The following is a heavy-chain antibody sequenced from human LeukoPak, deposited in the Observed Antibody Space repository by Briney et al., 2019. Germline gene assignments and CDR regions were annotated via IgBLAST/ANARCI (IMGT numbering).Heavy chain of an antibody. D-gene: IGHD6-19*01. Sequence: PGGSLRLSCAASGFTVSSNYMSWVRQAPGRGLEWVSVIYSGGTTDYADSVKGRFTISRDNSKNTLYLQMNSLRAEDTAVYYCARSASSGWYSFDYWGQGALITVSS. V-gene: IGHV3-66*02. J-gene: IGHJ4*02. CDR1: GFTVSSNY. CDR3: ARSASSGWYSFDY. CDR2: IYSGGTT.